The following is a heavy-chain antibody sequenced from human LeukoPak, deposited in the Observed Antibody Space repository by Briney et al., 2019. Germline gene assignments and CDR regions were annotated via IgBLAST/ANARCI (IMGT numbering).Heavy chain of an antibody. Sequence: GASVKVSCKASGYTFTSYYMHWVRPAPGQGLEWMGIINPSGGSTSYAQKFQGRVTMTRDTSTSTVYMELSSLRSEDTAVYYCARGLGGSYVSAHFDYWGQGTLVTVSS. CDR1: GYTFTSYY. V-gene: IGHV1-46*01. D-gene: IGHD1-26*01. J-gene: IGHJ4*02. CDR2: INPSGGST. CDR3: ARGLGGSYVSAHFDY.